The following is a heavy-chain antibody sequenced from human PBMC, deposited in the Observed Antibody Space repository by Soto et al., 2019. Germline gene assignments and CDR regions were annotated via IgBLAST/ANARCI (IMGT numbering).Heavy chain of an antibody. CDR1: GGSISSGGYY. V-gene: IGHV4-31*03. CDR3: AREYCGGDCYSGPYYFDY. CDR2: IYYSGST. D-gene: IGHD2-21*02. J-gene: IGHJ4*02. Sequence: QVQLQESGPGLVKPSQTLSLTCTVSGGSISSGGYYWSWIRQHPGKGLEWIGYIYYSGSTYYNPSIKSRVTISVDTSKNQFSLKLSSVTAADTAVYYCAREYCGGDCYSGPYYFDYWGQGTLVTVSS.